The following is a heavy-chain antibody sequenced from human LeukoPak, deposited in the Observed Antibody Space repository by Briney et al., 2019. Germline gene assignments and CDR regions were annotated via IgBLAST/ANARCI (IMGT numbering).Heavy chain of an antibody. Sequence: QAGGSLRLSCAASGFTFSSYWMSWVRQAPGKGLEWVANIKQDGSEKYYVDSVKGRFTISRDNAKNSLYLQMNSLRAEDTAVYYCAREPYGDYVVFDYWGQGTLVTVSS. J-gene: IGHJ4*02. V-gene: IGHV3-7*01. CDR3: AREPYGDYVVFDY. CDR1: GFTFSSYW. CDR2: IKQDGSEK. D-gene: IGHD4-17*01.